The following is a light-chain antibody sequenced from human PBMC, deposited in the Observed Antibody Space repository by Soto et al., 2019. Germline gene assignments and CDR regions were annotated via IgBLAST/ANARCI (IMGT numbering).Light chain of an antibody. CDR2: EDY. J-gene: IGLJ3*02. CDR1: SGSIVNSY. CDR3: QSYDDTIAWV. Sequence: NFMLTQPHSVSESPGKTVTISCTRSSGSIVNSYVQWYQQRPDSVPTTVIAEDYERPSGVPDRFSGSIDMSSNSASLTISGLKTEDEADYYCQSYDDTIAWVFGGGTKLTVL. V-gene: IGLV6-57*03.